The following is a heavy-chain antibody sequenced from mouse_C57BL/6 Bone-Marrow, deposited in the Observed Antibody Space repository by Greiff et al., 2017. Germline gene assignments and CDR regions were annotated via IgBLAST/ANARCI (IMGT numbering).Heavy chain of an antibody. CDR2: IDPENGDT. CDR1: GFNIKDDY. CDR3: TPTGYDIDY. V-gene: IGHV14-4*01. Sequence: VQLQQSGAELVRPGASVKLSCTASGFNIKDDYMHWVKQRPEQGLEWIGWIDPENGDTEYASKFQGKATITADTSSNTAYLQLSSLTSEDTACYYSTPTGYDIDYWGQGTTLTVSS. J-gene: IGHJ2*01. D-gene: IGHD2-2*01.